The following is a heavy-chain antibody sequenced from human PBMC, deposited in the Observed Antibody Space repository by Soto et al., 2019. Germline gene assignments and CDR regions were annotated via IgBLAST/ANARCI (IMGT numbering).Heavy chain of an antibody. J-gene: IGHJ6*02. CDR3: ARGHSSGYYPYYYYGMDV. CDR2: INHSGST. CDR1: GGSFSGYY. D-gene: IGHD3-22*01. V-gene: IGHV4-34*01. Sequence: PSETLSLTCAVYGGSFSGYYWSWIRQPPGKGLEWIGEINHSGSTNYNPSLKSRVTISVDTSKNQFSLKLSSVTAADTAVYYCARGHSSGYYPYYYYGMDVWGQGTTVTVSS.